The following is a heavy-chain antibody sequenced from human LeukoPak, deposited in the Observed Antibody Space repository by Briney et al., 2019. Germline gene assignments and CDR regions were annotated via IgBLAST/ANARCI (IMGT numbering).Heavy chain of an antibody. CDR3: AREPPGTSGNDY. D-gene: IGHD5-12*01. Sequence: ASVKVSCTASGYTFTGNYIHWVRQAPGQGLEWMGWINPNSGGTNYAQRFQGRVTMTRDTSINTAYMELSGLRPDDTAVYYCAREPPGTSGNDYWGQETLLTVSS. CDR2: INPNSGGT. CDR1: GYTFTGNY. J-gene: IGHJ4*02. V-gene: IGHV1-2*02.